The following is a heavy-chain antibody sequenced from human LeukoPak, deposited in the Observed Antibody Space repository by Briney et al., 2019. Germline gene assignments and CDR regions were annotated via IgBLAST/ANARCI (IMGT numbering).Heavy chain of an antibody. CDR3: ARVDTVTAYYFGL. V-gene: IGHV3-53*04. J-gene: IGHJ4*02. CDR2: IYSGGTT. Sequence: GGSLRLSCAASGFTVSTNCMTWVRQAPGKGLEWVSTIYSGGTTYYADSVMGRFTISRHNSRNTLYLQMNSLRAEDTAVYYCARVDTVTAYYFGLWGQGTLVTVSS. D-gene: IGHD5-18*01. CDR1: GFTVSTNC.